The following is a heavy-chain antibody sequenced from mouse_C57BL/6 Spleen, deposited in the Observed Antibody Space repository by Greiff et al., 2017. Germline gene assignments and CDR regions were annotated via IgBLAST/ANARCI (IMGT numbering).Heavy chain of an antibody. CDR2: ISDGGSYT. Sequence: EVKLQESGGGLVKPGGSLKLSCAASGFTFSSYAMSWVRQTPEKRLEWVATISDGGSYTYYPDNVKGRFTISRDNAKNNLYLQMSHLKSEDTAMYYCARDYYGSSYEDFDYWGQGTTLTVSS. CDR3: ARDYYGSSYEDFDY. D-gene: IGHD1-1*01. J-gene: IGHJ2*01. CDR1: GFTFSSYA. V-gene: IGHV5-4*01.